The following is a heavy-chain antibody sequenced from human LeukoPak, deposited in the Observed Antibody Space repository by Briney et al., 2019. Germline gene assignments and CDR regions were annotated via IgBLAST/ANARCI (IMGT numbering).Heavy chain of an antibody. D-gene: IGHD6-13*01. J-gene: IGHJ4*02. Sequence: SETLSLTCSVSGGSIGTNYWSWIRQVPGKGLEWIGYSSYSGSTNYNPPLKSRVTISVDTSKNQFSLKLSSVTAADTAVYYCARRSSRGGDFDYWGQGTLVTVSS. CDR1: GGSIGTNY. CDR2: SSYSGST. CDR3: ARRSSRGGDFDY. V-gene: IGHV4-59*08.